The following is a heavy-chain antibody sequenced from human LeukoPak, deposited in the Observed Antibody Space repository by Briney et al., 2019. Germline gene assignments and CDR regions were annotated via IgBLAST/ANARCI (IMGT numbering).Heavy chain of an antibody. J-gene: IGHJ4*02. CDR1: GFTFSSYG. CDR2: IRYDGSNK. V-gene: IGHV3-30*02. CDR3: AREPLDY. Sequence: GGSLRLSCAASGFTFSSYGMHWVRQAPGKGLEWVAFIRYDGSNKYYADSVKGRFTISRDNAKNSLYLQMNSLRAEDTAVYYCAREPLDYWGQGTLVTVSS.